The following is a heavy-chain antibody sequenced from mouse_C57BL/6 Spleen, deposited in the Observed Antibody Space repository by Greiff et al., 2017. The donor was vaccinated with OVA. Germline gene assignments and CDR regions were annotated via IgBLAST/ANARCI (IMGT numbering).Heavy chain of an antibody. Sequence: QVQLQQPGAELVRPGTSVKLSCKASGYTFTSYWMHWVKQRPGQGLEWIGVIDPSDSYTNYNQKFKGKATLTVDPSSSTAYMQLSSLTSEDSAVYYCASLLSSYGGWFAYWGQGTLVTVSA. J-gene: IGHJ3*01. CDR1: GYTFTSYW. CDR3: ASLLSSYGGWFAY. V-gene: IGHV1-59*01. CDR2: IDPSDSYT. D-gene: IGHD1-1*01.